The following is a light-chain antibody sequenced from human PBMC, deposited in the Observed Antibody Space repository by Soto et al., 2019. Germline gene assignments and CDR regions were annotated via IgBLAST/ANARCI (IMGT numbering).Light chain of an antibody. V-gene: IGKV1-27*01. CDR1: QGISNY. CDR3: QKYNSAPWT. Sequence: DIQMTQSQSSLSASVGDRVTITCRASQGISNYLAWYQQKPGKVPKLLIYSASTLQSGVPSRFSGSGSGTDCSLTISSLQPEDVVTYYCQKYNSAPWTFGQGTKVEIK. J-gene: IGKJ1*01. CDR2: SAS.